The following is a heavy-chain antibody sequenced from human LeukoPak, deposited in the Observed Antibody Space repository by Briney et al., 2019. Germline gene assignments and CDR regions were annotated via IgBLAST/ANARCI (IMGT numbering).Heavy chain of an antibody. CDR3: ARRGWDQLPGVVDYYYYMDV. V-gene: IGHV4-59*01. D-gene: IGHD2-2*01. CDR1: GGSISSYY. J-gene: IGHJ6*03. Sequence: SETLSLTCTVSGGSISSYYWSWIRQPPGKGLEWIGYIYYSGSTNYNPSLKSRVTISVDTSKNQFSLKLSSVAAADTAVYYCARRGWDQLPGVVDYYYYMDVWGKGTTVTVSS. CDR2: IYYSGST.